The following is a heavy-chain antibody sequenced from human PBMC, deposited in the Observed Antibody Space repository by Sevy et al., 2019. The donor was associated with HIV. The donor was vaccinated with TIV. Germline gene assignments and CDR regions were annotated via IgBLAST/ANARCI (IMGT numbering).Heavy chain of an antibody. J-gene: IGHJ5*02. Sequence: GGSLRLSCAASGFTFSSHAMNWVRQGPGKGLDWVSVISGSGYTTNYADSVKGRFTISRDNSKNTLYLQMNSLRADDTAIYYCAKDPTAEPGGGWFDPWGQGTLVTVSS. CDR2: ISGSGYTT. CDR3: AKDPTAEPGGGWFDP. CDR1: GFTFSSHA. D-gene: IGHD6-13*01. V-gene: IGHV3-23*01.